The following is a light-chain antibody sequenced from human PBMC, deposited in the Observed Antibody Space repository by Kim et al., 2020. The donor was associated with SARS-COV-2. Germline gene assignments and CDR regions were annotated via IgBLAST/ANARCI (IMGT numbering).Light chain of an antibody. Sequence: EIVMTQSPVTLSVSPGERATLSCRASQSVSSNLAWYQQKPGQAPRLLIYGASTRATGTPARFSGSVSGTEFTLTISSLQSEDFALYYCQQYNDWPPGDTFGQGTKLEI. CDR3: QQYNDWPPGDT. J-gene: IGKJ2*01. CDR2: GAS. V-gene: IGKV3-15*01. CDR1: QSVSSN.